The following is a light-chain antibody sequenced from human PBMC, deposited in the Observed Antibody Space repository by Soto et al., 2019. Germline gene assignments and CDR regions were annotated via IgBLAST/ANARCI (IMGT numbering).Light chain of an antibody. V-gene: IGKV1-5*01. Sequence: DIQMTQSPSTLSASVVDIVTITCRAIQIVSNVLAWFQQKPGRAPKLLIFDISNLASGVPSRFSGSGSGSATEFTLTISSLQPDDSATYYCQQYYSYPWTFGQGTKVDI. CDR3: QQYYSYPWT. CDR2: DIS. CDR1: QIVSNV. J-gene: IGKJ1*01.